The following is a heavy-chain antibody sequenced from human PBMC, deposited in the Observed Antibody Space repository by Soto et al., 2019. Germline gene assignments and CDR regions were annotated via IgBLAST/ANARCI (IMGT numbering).Heavy chain of an antibody. J-gene: IGHJ4*02. D-gene: IGHD2-8*01. V-gene: IGHV4-59*01. CDR1: GGSISSFY. CDR2: IYFGGST. CDR3: AKYNNGLYYYFDY. Sequence: SETLSLTCAVSGGSISSFYWSWIRQPPGKGLEWIGNIYFGGSTVYNPALQSRLTISTDTSKNQLSLRLTSVTAADTAVYYCAKYNNGLYYYFDYWGLGILVTVSS.